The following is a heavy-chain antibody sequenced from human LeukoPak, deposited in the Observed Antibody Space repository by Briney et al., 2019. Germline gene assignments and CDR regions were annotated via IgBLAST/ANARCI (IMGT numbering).Heavy chain of an antibody. CDR1: GGSFSGYY. J-gene: IGHJ4*02. CDR2: INHSGST. D-gene: IGHD6-13*01. CDR3: AREAAAADY. V-gene: IGHV4-34*01. Sequence: PSETLSLTCAVYGGSFSGYYWSWIRQPPGKGLEWIGEINHSGSTNYNPSLKSRVTMSVDTSKNQFSLKLSSVTAADTAVYYCAREAAAADYWGQGTLVTVSS.